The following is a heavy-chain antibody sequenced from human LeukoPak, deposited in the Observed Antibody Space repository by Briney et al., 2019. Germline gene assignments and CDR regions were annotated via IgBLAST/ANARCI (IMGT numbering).Heavy chain of an antibody. V-gene: IGHV1-2*02. J-gene: IGHJ4*02. D-gene: IGHD2-15*01. CDR2: IHVKNGDT. CDR1: GYTFTGNN. CDR3: ARASNTLYGGQFFDS. Sequence: ASVKVSCKTSGYTFTGNNIHWVRQAPGQGLECMGWIHVKNGDTNYEQNFRGRVTMTMDTSTSTAYMELSGLRSDETAVYYCARASNTLYGGQFFDSWGQGTLVAVSS.